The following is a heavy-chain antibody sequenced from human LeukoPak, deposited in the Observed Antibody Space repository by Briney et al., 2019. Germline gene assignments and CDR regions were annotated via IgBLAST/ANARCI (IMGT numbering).Heavy chain of an antibody. J-gene: IGHJ4*02. CDR2: IKQDGSEK. V-gene: IGHV3-7*01. D-gene: IGHD4-11*01. CDR1: GFTFSSYW. CDR3: ARGLLTTVTTPFDY. Sequence: GGTLRLSCAVSGFTFSSYWMSWVRQAPGKGLEWVANIKQDGSEKYYVDSVKGRFTISRDNAKNSLYLQMNSLRAEDTAVYYCARGLLTTVTTPFDYWGQGTLVTVSS.